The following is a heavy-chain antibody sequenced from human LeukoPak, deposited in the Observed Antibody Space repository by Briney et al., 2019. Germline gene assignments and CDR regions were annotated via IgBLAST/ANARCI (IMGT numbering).Heavy chain of an antibody. CDR2: ISYSGNT. V-gene: IGHV4-59*01. CDR1: GGSISNYF. J-gene: IGHJ4*02. CDR3: ARGGGSSGSVFDY. D-gene: IGHD3-22*01. Sequence: SETLSLTCSVSGGSISNYFWCWIRQPPGKGLEWIGFISYSGNTNYNPSLKSRVTISADTSKNQFSLKLSSVTAADTAVYSCARGGGSSGSVFDYWGQGTLVTVSS.